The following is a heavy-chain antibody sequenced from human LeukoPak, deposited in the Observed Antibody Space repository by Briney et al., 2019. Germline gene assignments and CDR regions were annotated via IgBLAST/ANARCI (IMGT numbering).Heavy chain of an antibody. J-gene: IGHJ5*02. CDR2: ISGSGGST. CDR1: GFTFSSYA. CDR3: AKAPDGRGYFRADWFDP. V-gene: IGHV3-23*01. Sequence: PGGSLRLSCAASGFTFSSYAMSWVRQTPGKGLEWVSAISGSGGSTYYADSVKGRFTISRDNSKNTLFLQMNSLRVEDTAVYYCAKAPDGRGYFRADWFDPWGQGTPVTVSS. D-gene: IGHD3-22*01.